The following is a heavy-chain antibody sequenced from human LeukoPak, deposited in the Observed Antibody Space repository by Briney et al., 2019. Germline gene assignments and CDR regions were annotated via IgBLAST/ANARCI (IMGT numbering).Heavy chain of an antibody. J-gene: IGHJ6*03. Sequence: GGSLRLSCAASGFTFSNYEMNWVRQAPGKGLEWVSYISDSGTTIYYTDSVKGRFTISRDNSKNTLYLQMNSLRAEDTAVYYCAKGRGWEASYYYYYMDVWGKGTTVTISS. V-gene: IGHV3-48*03. D-gene: IGHD1-26*01. CDR3: AKGRGWEASYYYYYMDV. CDR1: GFTFSNYE. CDR2: ISDSGTTI.